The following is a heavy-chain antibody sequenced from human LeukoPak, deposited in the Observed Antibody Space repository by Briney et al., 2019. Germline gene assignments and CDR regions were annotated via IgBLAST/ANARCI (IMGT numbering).Heavy chain of an antibody. Sequence: PGGSLRLSCVASGFNFRSHSMTWVRQAPGKGLEWLSSITTNSDSLYYAVSLRDRFTISRNNGKSTLYLQMKRLTAEDTAVYYCARDRENRDGFCPGGTCSPPDYWGPGTLVVVS. CDR1: GFNFRSHS. V-gene: IGHV3-21*01. CDR2: ITTNSDSL. CDR3: ARDRENRDGFCPGGTCSPPDY. J-gene: IGHJ4*02. D-gene: IGHD2-8*02.